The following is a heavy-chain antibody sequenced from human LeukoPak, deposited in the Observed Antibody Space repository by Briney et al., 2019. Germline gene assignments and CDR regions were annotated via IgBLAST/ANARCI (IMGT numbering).Heavy chain of an antibody. CDR3: ARVGTRVCSGGSCYNFDY. V-gene: IGHV4-59*01. J-gene: IGHJ4*02. D-gene: IGHD2-15*01. Sequence: SETLSLTCTASGGSISSCYWSWIRQPPGKGLEWIGYIYYSGSTNYNPSLKSRVTISVDTSKNQFSLKLSSVTAADTAVYYCARVGTRVCSGGSCYNFDYWGQGTLVSVSS. CDR2: IYYSGST. CDR1: GGSISSCY.